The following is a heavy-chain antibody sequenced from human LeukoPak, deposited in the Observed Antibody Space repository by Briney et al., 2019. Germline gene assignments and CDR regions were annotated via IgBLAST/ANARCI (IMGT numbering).Heavy chain of an antibody. Sequence: TGGSLRLSCAASGFTVSTNYMSWVRQAPGKGLEWVSVIYSGGTTYYADSVKGRFTISRDNSKNTLYLQVNSLRAEDTAVYYCARGPSSSGYGNFDYWGQGTLVTVSS. V-gene: IGHV3-66*01. CDR1: GFTVSTNY. D-gene: IGHD5-12*01. CDR2: IYSGGTT. J-gene: IGHJ4*02. CDR3: ARGPSSSGYGNFDY.